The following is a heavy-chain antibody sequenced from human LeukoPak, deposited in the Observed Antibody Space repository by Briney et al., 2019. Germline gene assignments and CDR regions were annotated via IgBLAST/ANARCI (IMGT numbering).Heavy chain of an antibody. CDR3: TRDRDYYGPGVSY. V-gene: IGHV3-49*03. J-gene: IGHJ4*02. D-gene: IGHD3-10*01. Sequence: GGSLRLSCTASGFTFGSYAVSWFRQAPGKGLEWVGFIRSKGHGGTTEYAASVKGRFTMSRDDSKSIAYLQMHSLKTEDTAVYYCTRDRDYYGPGVSYWGQGTLVTVSS. CDR1: GFTFGSYA. CDR2: IRSKGHGGTT.